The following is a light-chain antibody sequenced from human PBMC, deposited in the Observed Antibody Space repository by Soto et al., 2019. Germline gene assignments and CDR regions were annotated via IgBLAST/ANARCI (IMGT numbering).Light chain of an antibody. J-gene: IGKJ2*01. CDR1: QSVNSN. CDR3: QQYNDWSYT. V-gene: IGKV3-15*01. Sequence: EIVMTQSPATLSVSPGERAALSCRASQSVNSNFAWYQQKPGQAPRLLIYGASTRATDIPARFSGSGSGTEFTLTISSLQSEHFAVYYCQQYNDWSYTFGQGTKLEIK. CDR2: GAS.